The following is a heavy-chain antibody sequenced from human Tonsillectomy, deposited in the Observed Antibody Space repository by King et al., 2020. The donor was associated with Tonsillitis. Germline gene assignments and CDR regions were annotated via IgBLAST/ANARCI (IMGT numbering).Heavy chain of an antibody. J-gene: IGHJ6*02. Sequence: QLQESGPGLVKPSETLSLTCTVSGGSISSSSYYWGWIRQPPGKGLEWIGSIYYSGSTYYNPSLKSRVTISVDTSKNQFSLKLSPVTAADTAVYYCARLQVDYGDLEASYYGMDVWGQGTTVTVSS. D-gene: IGHD4-17*01. V-gene: IGHV4-39*01. CDR1: GGSISSSSYY. CDR2: IYYSGST. CDR3: ARLQVDYGDLEASYYGMDV.